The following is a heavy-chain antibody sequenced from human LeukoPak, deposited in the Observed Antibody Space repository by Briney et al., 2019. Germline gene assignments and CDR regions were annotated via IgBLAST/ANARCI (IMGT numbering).Heavy chain of an antibody. CDR3: ARHRHDYGGNSRRGAFDI. Sequence: SETLSLTCTVSGGSISSYYWSWIRQPPGKGLEWIGYINYSGSTNYNPSLKSRVAISVDTSKNQFSLKLSSVTAADTAVYYCARHRHDYGGNSRRGAFDIWGQGTMVTVSS. D-gene: IGHD4-23*01. V-gene: IGHV4-59*08. CDR2: INYSGST. CDR1: GGSISSYY. J-gene: IGHJ3*02.